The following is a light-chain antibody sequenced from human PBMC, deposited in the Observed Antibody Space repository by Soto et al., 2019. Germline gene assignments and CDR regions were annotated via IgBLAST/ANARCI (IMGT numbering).Light chain of an antibody. J-gene: IGLJ2*01. CDR1: SSDVGSYNL. Sequence: QSALTQPASVSGAAGQAITISCTGTSSDVGSYNLVSWYQQHPGKAPKLMIYEGSKRPSGVSNRFSGSKSGNTASLTISGLQAEDEADYYCCPYAGSSPVVFGGGTQLTVL. V-gene: IGLV2-23*01. CDR3: CPYAGSSPVV. CDR2: EGS.